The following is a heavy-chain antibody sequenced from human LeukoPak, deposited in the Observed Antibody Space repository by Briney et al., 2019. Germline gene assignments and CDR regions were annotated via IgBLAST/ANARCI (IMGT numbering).Heavy chain of an antibody. CDR2: INHSGST. V-gene: IGHV4-34*01. CDR1: GGSFSGYY. J-gene: IGHJ4*02. D-gene: IGHD5-18*01. CDR3: ARRPLYSYGPNDY. Sequence: SETLSLTCAVYGGSFSGYYWSWLRQPPGKGLEGIGEINHSGSTNYNPTLKSRVTISVDTSKNQFSLKLSSVTAADTAVYYCARRPLYSYGPNDYWGQGTLVTVSS.